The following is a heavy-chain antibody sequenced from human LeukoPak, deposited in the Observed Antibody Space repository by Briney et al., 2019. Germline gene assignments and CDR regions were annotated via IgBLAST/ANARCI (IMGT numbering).Heavy chain of an antibody. CDR1: GFTFSSST. J-gene: IGHJ4*02. CDR3: AKLVGY. CDR2: ISASGGST. V-gene: IGHV3-23*01. Sequence: GGSLRLSCAASGFTFSSSTMSWVRQPPGRGLEWVSTISASGGSTYYADSVKGRFSISRDSSKNKLYLQMNSLGAEDTAVYYCAKLVGYWGQGTLVTVSS.